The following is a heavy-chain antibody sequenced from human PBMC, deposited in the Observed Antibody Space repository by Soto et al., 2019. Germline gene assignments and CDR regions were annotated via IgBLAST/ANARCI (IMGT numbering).Heavy chain of an antibody. V-gene: IGHV1-3*01. CDR3: ARDGRDIVLMVYARGSSWFDP. D-gene: IGHD2-8*01. CDR2: INAGNGNT. CDR1: GYTVTRYA. J-gene: IGHJ5*02. Sequence: SVEVSCQASGYTVTRYAMHCVRQAPGQRLVFLGWINAGNGNTKYSQKFQGRVTITRDTSASTAYMELSSLRSEDTAVYYCARDGRDIVLMVYARGSSWFDPWGQGTLVTVSS.